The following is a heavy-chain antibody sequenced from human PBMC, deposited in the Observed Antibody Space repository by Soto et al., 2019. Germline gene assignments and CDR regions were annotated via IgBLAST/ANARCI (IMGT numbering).Heavy chain of an antibody. V-gene: IGHV4-59*08. J-gene: IGHJ6*02. D-gene: IGHD6-6*01. Sequence: SETLSLTCTVSGGSISSYYWSWIRQPPGKGLEWIGYIYYSVSTNYNPSLKSRVTISVDTSKNQFSLKLSSVTAADTAVYYCAGLRSSSEGHYYYYYGMDVWGQGTTVTVSS. CDR1: GGSISSYY. CDR3: AGLRSSSEGHYYYYYGMDV. CDR2: IYYSVST.